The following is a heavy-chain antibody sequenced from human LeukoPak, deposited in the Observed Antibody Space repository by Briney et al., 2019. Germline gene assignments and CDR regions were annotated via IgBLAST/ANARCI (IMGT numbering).Heavy chain of an antibody. CDR3: AKASGVSKADVVL. CDR1: GFTFSSYV. CDR2: LRGNGDT. D-gene: IGHD1-26*01. V-gene: IGHV3-23*01. J-gene: IGHJ4*02. Sequence: GGSLRLSCAASGFTFSSYVMSWVREAPARGLEWVSSLRGNGDTFYADSVKGRFTPSSDDSRNTVYLQLNNLRLEDQAAVYCAKASGVSKADVVLWGQGTVVTVSS.